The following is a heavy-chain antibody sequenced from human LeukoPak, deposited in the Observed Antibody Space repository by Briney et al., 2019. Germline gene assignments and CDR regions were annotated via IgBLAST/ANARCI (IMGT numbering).Heavy chain of an antibody. V-gene: IGHV4-34*01. J-gene: IGHJ3*02. CDR3: ARHPGAYDAFDI. D-gene: IGHD7-27*01. CDR1: GGSFSGYY. Sequence: SETLSLTCAVYGGSFSGYYWSCIRQPPGKGLEWIGEIYHSGSTNYNPSLKSRVTISVDTSKNQFSLNLNSVTAADTAVFYCARHPGAYDAFDIWGQGTMVTVSS. CDR2: IYHSGST.